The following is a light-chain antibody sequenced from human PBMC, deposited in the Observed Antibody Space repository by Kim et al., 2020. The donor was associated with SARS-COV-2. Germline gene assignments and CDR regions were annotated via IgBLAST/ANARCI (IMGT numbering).Light chain of an antibody. CDR1: ILDVGTYSL. CDR3: CSYLANNPYYV. CDR2: DVS. J-gene: IGLJ1*01. Sequence: SITISCIGSILDVGTYSLVSWYQQHPGKAPKLMIYDVSKRPSGVSHRFSGSKSGNTSSLTISGLQAEDEADYCGCSYLANNPYYVFVTGTKVTVL. V-gene: IGLV2-23*02.